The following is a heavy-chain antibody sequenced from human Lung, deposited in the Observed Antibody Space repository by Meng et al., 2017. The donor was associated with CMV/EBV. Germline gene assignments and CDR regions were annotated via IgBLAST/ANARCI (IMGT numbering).Heavy chain of an antibody. V-gene: IGHV5-51*01. CDR1: GSSFTSYW. Sequence: GGSXRLXCKGSGSSFTSYWIGWVRQMPGKGLEWMGIIYPGDSDTRYSPSFQGQVTISADKSISTAYLQWSSLKASDTAMYYCARHEVYGGNPLMEVGGQGTXVTVSS. D-gene: IGHD4-23*01. CDR2: IYPGDSDT. CDR3: ARHEVYGGNPLMEV. J-gene: IGHJ6*02.